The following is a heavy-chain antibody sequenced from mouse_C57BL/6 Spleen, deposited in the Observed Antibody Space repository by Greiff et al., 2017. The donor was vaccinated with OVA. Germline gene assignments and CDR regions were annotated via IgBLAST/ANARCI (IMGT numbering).Heavy chain of an antibody. D-gene: IGHD1-1*01. CDR1: GYTFTDYY. CDR3: ARDYGSFYYFDY. CDR2: IYPGSGNT. Sequence: QVQLKESGAELVRPGASVKLSCKASGYTFTDYYINWVKQRPGQGLEWIARIYPGSGNTYYNEKFKGKATLTAEKSSSTAYMQLSSLTSEDSAVYFCARDYGSFYYFDYWGQGTTLTVSS. J-gene: IGHJ2*01. V-gene: IGHV1-76*01.